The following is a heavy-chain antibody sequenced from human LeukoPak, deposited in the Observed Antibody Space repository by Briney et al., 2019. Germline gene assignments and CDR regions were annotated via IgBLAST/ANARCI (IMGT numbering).Heavy chain of an antibody. J-gene: IGHJ4*02. CDR3: AKDRSSSITIFGVVINPLDY. D-gene: IGHD3-3*01. Sequence: GGSLRLSCAASGFTFSSYWMSWVRQAPGKGLEWVANIKQDGSEKYYVDSVKGRFTISRDNSKNTLYLQMNSLRAEDTAVYYCAKDRSSSITIFGVVINPLDYWGQGTLVTVSS. CDR1: GFTFSSYW. CDR2: IKQDGSEK. V-gene: IGHV3-7*03.